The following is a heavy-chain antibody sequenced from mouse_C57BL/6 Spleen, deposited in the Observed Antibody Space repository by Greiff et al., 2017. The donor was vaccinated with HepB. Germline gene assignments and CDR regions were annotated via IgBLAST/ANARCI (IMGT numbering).Heavy chain of an antibody. D-gene: IGHD2-3*01. J-gene: IGHJ4*01. CDR3: ARSDYDEAMDY. Sequence: VKQSCKASGYTFTSYWMHWVKQRPGQGLEWIGNINPSNGGTNYNEKFKSKATLTVDKSSSTAYMQLSSLTSEDSAVYYCARSDYDEAMDYWGQRTSVTVSS. V-gene: IGHV1-53*01. CDR2: INPSNGGT. CDR1: GYTFTSYW.